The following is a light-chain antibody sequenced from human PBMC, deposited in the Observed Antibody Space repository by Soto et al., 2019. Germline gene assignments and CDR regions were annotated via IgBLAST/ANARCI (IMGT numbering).Light chain of an antibody. CDR2: DAS. CDR1: QSVSSY. V-gene: IGKV3-11*01. Sequence: EIVLTQSPATLSLSPGERATLSCRASQSVSSYLAWYQQKPGQAPRLLIYDASIRATGIPARFSGSGSGTDFTLTINSLEPEYFAVYYCQQRSNWPPWTFGQGTKVEIK. CDR3: QQRSNWPPWT. J-gene: IGKJ1*01.